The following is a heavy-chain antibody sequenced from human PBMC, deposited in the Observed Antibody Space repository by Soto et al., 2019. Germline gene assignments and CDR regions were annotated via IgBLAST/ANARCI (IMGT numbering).Heavy chain of an antibody. J-gene: IGHJ5*02. Sequence: SQALSLTCAISGDSVSSNTASWNWIRQSPSRGLEWLGRTYFRSKWYNDYAVSVKSRIIINPDTSNNQFSLQLNSVTPEDTAVYFCAKGDNLGPKTGYAFDPRGHVIIFTVSS. V-gene: IGHV6-1*01. CDR1: GDSVSSNTAS. CDR2: TYFRSKWYN. D-gene: IGHD5-12*01. CDR3: AKGDNLGPKTGYAFDP.